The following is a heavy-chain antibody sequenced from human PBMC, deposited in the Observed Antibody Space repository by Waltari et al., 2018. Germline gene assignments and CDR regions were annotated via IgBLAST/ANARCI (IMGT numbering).Heavy chain of an antibody. CDR2: IYYSGST. J-gene: IGHJ4*02. CDR3: ARGGDGTDSYPTVYFDY. V-gene: IGHV4-39*07. D-gene: IGHD2-21*01. CDR1: TGSISSRRYF. Sequence: QVQLQESGPGLVRPSETLSLPCTVSTGSISSRRYFWDWLRQPPGKGLEWIGSIYYSGSTDYKPSLESRVTISVDMSNDQFSLKLNSVTAADTAVYYCARGGDGTDSYPTVYFDYWGQGLLVTVSS.